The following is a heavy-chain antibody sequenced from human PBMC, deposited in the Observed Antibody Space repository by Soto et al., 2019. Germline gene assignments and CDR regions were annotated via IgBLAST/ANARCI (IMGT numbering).Heavy chain of an antibody. CDR3: ARVGGDAFGDSGGFDY. CDR2: IYYSGCT. V-gene: IGHV4-59*01. D-gene: IGHD4-17*01. Sequence: SETLSLTCTVSGGSIRDYFWTWIRQPPGKGLEWIGYIYYSGCTNYNPSLKSRVSISVDTSKNHFSLQLRSVTAADTAVYYCARVGGDAFGDSGGFDYWGQGTLVTVSS. CDR1: GGSIRDYF. J-gene: IGHJ4*02.